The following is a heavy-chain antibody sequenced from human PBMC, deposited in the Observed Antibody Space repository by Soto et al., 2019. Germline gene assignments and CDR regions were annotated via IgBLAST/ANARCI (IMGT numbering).Heavy chain of an antibody. CDR3: AADGSGYCSGGSCYKN. J-gene: IGHJ4*02. V-gene: IGHV1-58*01. CDR2: IVVGSGNT. Sequence: QMQLVQSVPEVKKPGTSVKVSCKASGFTFTSSAVQWVRQARGQRLEWIGWIVVGSGNTNYAQKFQERVTSTRDMSTSTAYMELSSLRSEDTAVYYCAADGSGYCSGGSCYKNWGQGTLVTVSS. D-gene: IGHD2-15*01. CDR1: GFTFTSSA.